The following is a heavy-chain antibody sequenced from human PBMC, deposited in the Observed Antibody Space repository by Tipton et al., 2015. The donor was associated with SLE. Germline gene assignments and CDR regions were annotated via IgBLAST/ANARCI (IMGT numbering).Heavy chain of an antibody. V-gene: IGHV4-39*07. D-gene: IGHD6-19*01. J-gene: IGHJ3*02. CDR2: VYSGGSI. Sequence: TLSLTCAVSGDSLDSSESYWAGIRQPPGKGLEWIGSVYSGGSIYYTPSLESRVTASIDTSKNHLSLTLTSVTAADTAIYYCARQGTDGWYDAFDIWGPGTMVTVSS. CDR1: GDSLDSSESY. CDR3: ARQGTDGWYDAFDI.